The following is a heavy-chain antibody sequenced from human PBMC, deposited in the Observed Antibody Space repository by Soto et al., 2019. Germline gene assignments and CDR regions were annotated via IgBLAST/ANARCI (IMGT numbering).Heavy chain of an antibody. V-gene: IGHV2-5*02. CDR2: IYWDDDK. J-gene: IGHJ5*02. CDR1: GFSLSTSGVG. Sequence: SGPTLVNPTQTLTLTCTFSGFSLSTSGVGVGWIRQPPGKALEWLALIYWDDDKRYSPSLKSRLTITKDTSKNQVVLTMTNMDPVDTATYFCAHRPRYDYDFWSDTQAPNWFDPWGQGTLVTVSS. CDR3: AHRPRYDYDFWSDTQAPNWFDP. D-gene: IGHD3-3*01.